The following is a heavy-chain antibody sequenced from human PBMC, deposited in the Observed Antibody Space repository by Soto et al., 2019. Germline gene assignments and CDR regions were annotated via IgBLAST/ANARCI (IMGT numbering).Heavy chain of an antibody. CDR2: INTNGGTS. D-gene: IGHD2-2*01. Sequence: EVQLVESGGDLVQPGGSLRLSCAASGFTFSGHWMHWVRQVPGKGLEWVSRINTNGGTSAYADSVKGRFTISGDNAKNTRSLQMNDLKTSDTPVYYCAREAGYCSSSSCYGRAFDTWCQVTTVSVSS. CDR3: AREAGYCSSSSCYGRAFDT. J-gene: IGHJ3*02. CDR1: GFTFSGHW. V-gene: IGHV3-74*03.